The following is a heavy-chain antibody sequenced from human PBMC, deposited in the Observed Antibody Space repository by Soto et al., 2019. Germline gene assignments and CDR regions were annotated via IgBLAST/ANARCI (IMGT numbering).Heavy chain of an antibody. CDR2: IYYSGST. CDR3: ARRGRPVIGTSCGQPYNWFDP. CDR1: GGSISSSSYY. D-gene: IGHD2-2*01. J-gene: IGHJ5*02. V-gene: IGHV4-39*01. Sequence: PSETLSLTCTVSGGSISSSSYYWGWIRQPPGKGLEWIGSIYYSGSTYYNPSLKSRVTISVDTSKNQFSLKLSSVTAADTAVYYCARRGRPVIGTSCGQPYNWFDPWGQGTLVTVSS.